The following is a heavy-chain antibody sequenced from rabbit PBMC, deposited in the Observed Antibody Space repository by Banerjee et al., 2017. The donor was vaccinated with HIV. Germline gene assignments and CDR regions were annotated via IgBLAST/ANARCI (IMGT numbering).Heavy chain of an antibody. CDR3: ARDINMMTDL. CDR2: FVTDSGSA. CDR1: GIDFSSTCY. J-gene: IGHJ6*01. Sequence: QSLEESGGDLVKPGASLTLTCTASGIDFSSTCYMCWVRQAPGKGLEWIGCFVTDSGSAYYASWVNGRFTISKTSSTTVTLQMTSLTAADTATYFCARDINMMTDLWGQGTLVTVS. D-gene: IGHD2-1*01. V-gene: IGHV1S40*01.